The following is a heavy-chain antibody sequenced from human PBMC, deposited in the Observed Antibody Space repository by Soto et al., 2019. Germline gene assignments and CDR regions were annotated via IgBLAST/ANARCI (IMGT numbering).Heavy chain of an antibody. Sequence: EVQLVESGGGLVQPGGSLKLSCAASGFTFSTHSMNWVRQAPGRGLEWVSDIHSSSSWEVYADSVRGRFTVSRDNATNSLYLQMSSLRAEDTAVYYCVFDFWLVPTVWGKGTTVTVSS. V-gene: IGHV3-48*01. J-gene: IGHJ6*04. CDR2: IHSSSSWE. CDR3: VFDFWLVPTV. CDR1: GFTFSTHS. D-gene: IGHD3-3*01.